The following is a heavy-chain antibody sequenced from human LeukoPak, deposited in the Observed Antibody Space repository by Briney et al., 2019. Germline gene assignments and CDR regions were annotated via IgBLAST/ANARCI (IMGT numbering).Heavy chain of an antibody. CDR1: GFTVSSNY. CDR2: IYSGGST. Sequence: GGSLRLSCAASGFTVSSNYMSWVRQAPGKGLEWVSVIYSGGSTYYADSVKGRFTISRDNSKNTLYFQMNSLRAEDTAVYYCARARTGFSIDYWGQGTLVTVSS. J-gene: IGHJ4*02. V-gene: IGHV3-53*01. CDR3: ARARTGFSIDY. D-gene: IGHD1-14*01.